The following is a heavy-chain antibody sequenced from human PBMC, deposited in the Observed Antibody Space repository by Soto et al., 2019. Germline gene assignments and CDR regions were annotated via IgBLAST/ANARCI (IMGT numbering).Heavy chain of an antibody. D-gene: IGHD6-13*01. CDR1: GFTFSSYW. J-gene: IGHJ6*02. V-gene: IGHV3-74*01. CDR2: INSDGSSA. CDR3: ARSGSSWLYYYYYGMDV. Sequence: GGSLRLSCAASGFTFSSYWMHWVRQAPGKGLVWASRINSDGSSASYADSVKGRFTISRDNAKNTLYLQMNSLRAEDTAVYYCARSGSSWLYYYYYGMDVWGQGTTVTVSS.